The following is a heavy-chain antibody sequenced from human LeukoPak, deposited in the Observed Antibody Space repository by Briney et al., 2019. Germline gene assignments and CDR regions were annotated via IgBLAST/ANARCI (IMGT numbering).Heavy chain of an antibody. CDR3: ARNYYDSSGYWRLFDY. J-gene: IGHJ4*02. Sequence: AASVKVSCKASGGTFSSYAISRVRQAPGQGLEWMGGIIPIFGTANYAQKFQGRVTITADESTSTAYMELSSLRSEDTAVYYCARNYYDSSGYWRLFDYWGQGTLVTVSS. CDR2: IIPIFGTA. CDR1: GGTFSSYA. V-gene: IGHV1-69*13. D-gene: IGHD3-22*01.